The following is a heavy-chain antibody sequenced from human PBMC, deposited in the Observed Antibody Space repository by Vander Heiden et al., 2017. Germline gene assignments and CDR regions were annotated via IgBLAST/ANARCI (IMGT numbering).Heavy chain of an antibody. CDR2: IYPGDSDT. Sequence: EVQLVQSGAEVKKPGASLKISCQGSGYKFTNYWIAWVRQMPGKGLEWMGIIYPGDSDTTYSPSFQGPVTISADKSISTAYLQWSSLEASDTAMYYCARVGAMVRGVIVLFDYWGQGTLVTVSS. D-gene: IGHD3-10*01. CDR3: ARVGAMVRGVIVLFDY. J-gene: IGHJ4*02. V-gene: IGHV5-51*01. CDR1: GYKFTNYW.